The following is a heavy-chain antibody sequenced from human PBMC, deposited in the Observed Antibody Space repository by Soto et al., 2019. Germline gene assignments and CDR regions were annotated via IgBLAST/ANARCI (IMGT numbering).Heavy chain of an antibody. CDR2: ISWNSGSI. CDR3: AKSYGHCSSSSCYTLGPYYYYGMDV. D-gene: IGHD2-2*02. CDR1: GFIFNDYA. V-gene: IGHV3-9*01. J-gene: IGHJ6*02. Sequence: QPGGSLRLSCVASGFIFNDYAMHWVRQAPGKGPEWVSGISWNSGSIGYADSVKGRFTISRDNAKNSLYLQMNSLRAEDTALYYCAKSYGHCSSSSCYTLGPYYYYGMDVWGQGTTVTVSS.